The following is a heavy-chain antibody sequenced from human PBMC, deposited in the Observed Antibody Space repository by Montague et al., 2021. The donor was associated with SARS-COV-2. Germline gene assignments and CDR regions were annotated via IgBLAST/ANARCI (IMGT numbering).Heavy chain of an antibody. J-gene: IGHJ4*02. D-gene: IGHD2-15*01. V-gene: IGHV4-34*01. Sequence: SETLSLTCAVYGGSFSGYYWSWIRQPPGKGLEWIGDFNHSGSTNYNPSLKSRVTISVDTSKKQFSLKLGSVTAADTAVYYCARGLGGGSGSHVDYWGQGTLVTVSS. CDR1: GGSFSGYY. CDR3: ARGLGGGSGSHVDY. CDR2: FNHSGST.